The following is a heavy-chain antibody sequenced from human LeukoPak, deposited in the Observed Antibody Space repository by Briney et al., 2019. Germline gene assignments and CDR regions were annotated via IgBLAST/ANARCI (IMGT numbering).Heavy chain of an antibody. V-gene: IGHV3-7*01. CDR3: ARDSYGSSGYYYVIDY. CDR1: GFTFSSYW. Sequence: GGSLRLSCAASGFTFSSYWMSWVRQAPGKGLEWVANIKKDGSEKYYVDSVKGRFTISRDNAKNSLYLQMNSLRAEDTAVYYCARDSYGSSGYYYVIDYWGQGTLLTLSS. J-gene: IGHJ4*02. D-gene: IGHD3-22*01. CDR2: IKKDGSEK.